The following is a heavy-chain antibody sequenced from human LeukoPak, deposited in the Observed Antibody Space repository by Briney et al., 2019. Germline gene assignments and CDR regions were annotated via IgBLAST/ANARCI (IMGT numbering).Heavy chain of an antibody. CDR2: IYYSGST. V-gene: IGHV4-59*01. CDR3: ARGGGSRDSSGYYYYFDY. D-gene: IGHD3-22*01. J-gene: IGHJ4*02. Sequence: SETLSLTCTVSGGSISSYYWSWIRQPPGKGLEWIGYIYYSGSTNYNPSLKSRVTISVDTSKNQFSLKLSSVTAADTAVYYCARGGGSRDSSGYYYYFDYWGQGTLVTVSS. CDR1: GGSISSYY.